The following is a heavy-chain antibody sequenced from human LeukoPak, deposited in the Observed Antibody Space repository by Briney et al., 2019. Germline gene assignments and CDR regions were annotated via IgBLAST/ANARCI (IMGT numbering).Heavy chain of an antibody. J-gene: IGHJ4*02. CDR1: GFTVSSNY. CDR2: IYSGGST. D-gene: IGHD2-2*01. CDR3: AKEDIVVVPAANP. V-gene: IGHV3-53*01. Sequence: PGGSLRLSCAASGFTVSSNYMSWVRQAPGKGLEWVSVIYSGGSTYYADSVKGRFTISRDNSKNTLYLQMNSLRAEDTAVYYCAKEDIVVVPAANPWGQGTLVTVSS.